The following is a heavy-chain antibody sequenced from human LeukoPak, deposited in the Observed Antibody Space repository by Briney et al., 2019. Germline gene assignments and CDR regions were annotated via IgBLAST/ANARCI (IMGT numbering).Heavy chain of an antibody. CDR1: GSSVSSTY. Sequence: PGPCLRLSCAASGSSVSSTYMSWVRQAAGGGLEWVSVIYSGGSTYYADSVKGRFTISRDKSKNTLYLQMNSLRAADTAVYYCARTLWKMYYFDYWGQGTLVTVSS. V-gene: IGHV3-66*02. D-gene: IGHD3-10*01. J-gene: IGHJ4*02. CDR3: ARTLWKMYYFDY. CDR2: IYSGGST.